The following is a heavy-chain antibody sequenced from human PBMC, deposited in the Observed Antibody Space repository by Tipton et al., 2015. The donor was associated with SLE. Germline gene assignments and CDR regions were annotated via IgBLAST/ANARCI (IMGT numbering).Heavy chain of an antibody. Sequence: TLSLTCTVSGGSVSSSSKYWAWIRQPPGKGLEWIGSIYHGGTSYSNPSLKSRVAVSIDTSKNQFSLKLSSVTAADTAVYYCAGHSSIAPVDYWGQGTLVTVSS. J-gene: IGHJ4*02. CDR1: GGSVSSSSKY. CDR2: IYHGGTS. CDR3: AGHSSIAPVDY. D-gene: IGHD6-6*01. V-gene: IGHV4-39*01.